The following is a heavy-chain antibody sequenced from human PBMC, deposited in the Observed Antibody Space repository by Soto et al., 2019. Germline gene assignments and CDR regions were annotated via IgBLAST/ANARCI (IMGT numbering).Heavy chain of an antibody. D-gene: IGHD2-21*02. V-gene: IGHV2-5*02. CDR3: AHSRCGGDCLQSYSSHYYYGMDV. CDR2: IYWDDDK. Sequence: QITLKESGPTLVRPTQTLTLTCTFSGFSLSTSGVGVGWIRQPPGKALEWLALIYWDDDKRYSPSLKSRLTNTKDTSKTQVVLTMTNMDPVDTATYYCAHSRCGGDCLQSYSSHYYYGMDVWGQGTTVTVSS. CDR1: GFSLSTSGVG. J-gene: IGHJ6*02.